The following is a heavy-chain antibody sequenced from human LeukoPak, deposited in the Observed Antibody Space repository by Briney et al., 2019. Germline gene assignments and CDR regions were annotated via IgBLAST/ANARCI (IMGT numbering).Heavy chain of an antibody. CDR2: IDTAGNT. V-gene: IGHV3-13*01. D-gene: IGHD6-13*01. CDR1: EFTFSTYD. J-gene: IGHJ4*02. Sequence: GGSLRLSCAASEFTFSTYDMHWVRQATGKGLEWVSTIDTAGNTWYPDSVKGRFTISREYAKNSLNLQMNSLRVGDTAVYYCARAKMPGIQTAGRVNYFDSWGQGTLVTVSS. CDR3: ARAKMPGIQTAGRVNYFDS.